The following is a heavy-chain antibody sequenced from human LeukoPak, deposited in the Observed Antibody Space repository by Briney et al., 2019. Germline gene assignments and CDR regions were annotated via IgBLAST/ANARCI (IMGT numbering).Heavy chain of an antibody. CDR2: ISGSGGST. CDR1: GFTFSSYA. CDR3: AKSSIRYCSSTSCYVPFDY. Sequence: PGGPLRLSCAASGFTFSSYAMGWVRQAPGKGLEWVSAISGSGGSTYYADSVKGRFTISRDNSKNTLYLQMNSLRAEDTAVYYCAKSSIRYCSSTSCYVPFDYWGQGTLVTVSS. V-gene: IGHV3-23*01. D-gene: IGHD2-2*01. J-gene: IGHJ4*02.